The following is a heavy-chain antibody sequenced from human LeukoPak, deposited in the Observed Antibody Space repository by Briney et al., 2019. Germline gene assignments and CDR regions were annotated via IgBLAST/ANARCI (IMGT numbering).Heavy chain of an antibody. Sequence: IPSETLSLTCTVSGGSISSHYWNWIRQSPGKGLEWIGYIYYSGNTNYNPSLKSRVTMSVDTSKNQVSLKLSSVTAADTAEYYCARDVEQPGIVVAGRGFDYWGQGTQVTVSS. CDR2: IYYSGNT. CDR1: GGSISSHY. J-gene: IGHJ4*02. D-gene: IGHD6-19*01. V-gene: IGHV4-59*11. CDR3: ARDVEQPGIVVAGRGFDY.